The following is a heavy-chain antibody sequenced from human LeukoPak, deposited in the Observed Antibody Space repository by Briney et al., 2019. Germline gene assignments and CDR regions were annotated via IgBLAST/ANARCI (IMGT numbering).Heavy chain of an antibody. CDR1: GGSFSGYY. CDR3: ARGGWDRAFDI. J-gene: IGHJ3*02. CDR2: INHSGST. D-gene: IGHD6-19*01. Sequence: SETLSLTCAVYGGSFSGYYWSWIRQPPGKGLEWIGEINHSGSTNYNPSLKSRVTISVDTSKNQFSLKLSSVTAADTAVYYCARGGWDRAFDIWGQGTMVTVSS. V-gene: IGHV4-34*01.